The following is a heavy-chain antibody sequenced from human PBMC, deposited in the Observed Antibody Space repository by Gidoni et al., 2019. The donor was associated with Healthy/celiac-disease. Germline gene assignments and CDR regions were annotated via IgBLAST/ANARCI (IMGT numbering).Heavy chain of an antibody. V-gene: IGHV3-30-3*01. CDR3: ARALSAAADAFDI. CDR2: ISYDGSNK. CDR1: GFTFSSYA. Sequence: QVQLVESGGGVVQPGRSLRLSCAASGFTFSSYAMHWVRQATGKGLEWVAVISYDGSNKYYADSVKGRFTIYRDNSKNTLYLKMNSLRAEDTAVYYCARALSAAADAFDIWGQGTMVTVSS. D-gene: IGHD2-2*01. J-gene: IGHJ3*02.